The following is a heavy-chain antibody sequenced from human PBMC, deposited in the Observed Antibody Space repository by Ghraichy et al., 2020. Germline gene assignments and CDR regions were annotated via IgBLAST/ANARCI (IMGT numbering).Heavy chain of an antibody. D-gene: IGHD3-22*01. CDR1: GFIFGEYA. CDR2: INWNGGSV. Sequence: SLNISCVGSGFIFGEYAMHWVRQAPGKGLEWVSGINWNGGSVGYADSVKGRFNISRDNANNSLDLHINSLRPEDTALYYCARDRGYNYYDRSGYLVLWGQGTLVTVS. V-gene: IGHV3-9*01. J-gene: IGHJ5*02. CDR3: ARDRGYNYYDRSGYLVL.